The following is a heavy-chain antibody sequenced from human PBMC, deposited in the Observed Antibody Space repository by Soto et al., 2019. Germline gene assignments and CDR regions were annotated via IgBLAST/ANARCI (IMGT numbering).Heavy chain of an antibody. CDR3: ARDFRSRGVYYFDY. CDR2: IWYDGSNK. J-gene: IGHJ4*02. V-gene: IGHV3-33*01. CDR1: GFTFSSYG. Sequence: QVQLVGSGGGVVQPGRSLRLSCAASGFTFSSYGMHWVRQAPGKGLEWVAVIWYDGSNKYYADSVKGRFTISRDNSKNTLYLQMNSLRAEDTAVYYCARDFRSRGVYYFDYWGQGTLVTVSS. D-gene: IGHD3-10*01.